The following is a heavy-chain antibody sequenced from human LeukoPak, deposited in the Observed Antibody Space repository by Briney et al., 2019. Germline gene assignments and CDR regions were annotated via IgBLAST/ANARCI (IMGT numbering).Heavy chain of an antibody. J-gene: IGHJ4*02. CDR2: INPNSGGT. V-gene: IGHV1-2*02. Sequence: GASVKVSCKASGYTFTGYYMHWVRQAPGQGLEWMGWINPNSGGTNYAQKFQGRVTMTRDTSISTAYTELSRLRSDDTAVYYCARDLAGTTYNFDYWGQGTLVTVSS. CDR1: GYTFTGYY. D-gene: IGHD1-1*01. CDR3: ARDLAGTTYNFDY.